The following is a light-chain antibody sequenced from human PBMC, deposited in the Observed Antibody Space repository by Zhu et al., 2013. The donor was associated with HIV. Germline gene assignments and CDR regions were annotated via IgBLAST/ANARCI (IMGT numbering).Light chain of an antibody. J-gene: IGKJ1*01. CDR2: KAS. V-gene: IGKV1-5*03. CDR1: QSIDIW. CDR3: QKYDSAPRT. Sequence: DIQMTQSPSTLSASVGDRVTITCRASQSIDIWLAWYQQKSGKAPNLLIYKASSLQSGVPSRFSGSGSGTEFTLTISSLQPEDVATYYCQKYDSAPRTFGQGTKVEIK.